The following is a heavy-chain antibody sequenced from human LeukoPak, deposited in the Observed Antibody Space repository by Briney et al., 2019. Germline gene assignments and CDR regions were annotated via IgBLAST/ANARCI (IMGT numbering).Heavy chain of an antibody. Sequence: AGGSLRLSCAASGFTFSSYWMSWVRQAPGKGLEWVANIKRDGSEKYYVDSVKGRFTISRDNAKNSLYLQMNSLRAEDTAVYYCARYGGSNYVGYWGQGTLVTVSS. V-gene: IGHV3-7*01. CDR1: GFTFSSYW. D-gene: IGHD3-10*01. CDR3: ARYGGSNYVGY. CDR2: IKRDGSEK. J-gene: IGHJ4*02.